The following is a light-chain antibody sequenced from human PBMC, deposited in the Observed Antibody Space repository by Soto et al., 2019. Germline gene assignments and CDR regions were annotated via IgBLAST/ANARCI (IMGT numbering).Light chain of an antibody. V-gene: IGKV3-20*01. Sequence: EIVLTQSPGTLSLSPGERATLSCRASQSVSSSYLAWYQQKPGQAPRLLIYGASSRATGIPDRFSGSGSGTYFTLTISRLDADDFAVYYCQQYDSSPLTFGGGTKVEIK. J-gene: IGKJ4*01. CDR1: QSVSSSY. CDR3: QQYDSSPLT. CDR2: GAS.